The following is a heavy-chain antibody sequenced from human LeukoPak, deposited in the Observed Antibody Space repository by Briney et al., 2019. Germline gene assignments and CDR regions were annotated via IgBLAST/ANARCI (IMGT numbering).Heavy chain of an antibody. Sequence: PSETLSLTCAVYGGSFSGYYWSWIRQPPGKGLEWIGEINHSGSTNYNPSLKSRVTISVDTSKNQFSLKLSSVTAADTAVYYCARGRYCSSTSCAFDYWGQGTLVTVSS. D-gene: IGHD2-2*01. V-gene: IGHV4-34*01. J-gene: IGHJ4*02. CDR1: GGSFSGYY. CDR2: INHSGST. CDR3: ARGRYCSSTSCAFDY.